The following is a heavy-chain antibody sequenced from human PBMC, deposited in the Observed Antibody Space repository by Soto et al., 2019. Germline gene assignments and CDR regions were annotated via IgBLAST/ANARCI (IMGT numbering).Heavy chain of an antibody. CDR1: GFTFSSYG. CDR2: IWYDGSNK. V-gene: IGHV3-33*01. D-gene: IGHD2-2*01. CDR3: ARGRPRYCSSTSCYPPFDY. Sequence: GGSLRLSCAASGFTFSSYGMHWVRQAPGKGLEWVAVIWYDGSNKYYADSVKGRFTISRDNSKNTLYLQMNSLRAEDTAVYYCARGRPRYCSSTSCYPPFDYWGQGTLVTVSS. J-gene: IGHJ4*02.